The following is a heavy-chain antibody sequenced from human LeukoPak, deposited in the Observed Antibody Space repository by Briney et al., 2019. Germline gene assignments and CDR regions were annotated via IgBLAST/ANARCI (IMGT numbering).Heavy chain of an antibody. V-gene: IGHV4-59*01. Sequence: SETLSLTCTVSGGSISSYYWSWIRQPPGKGLEWIGYIYYSGSTYYNPSLRSRVTISVDTSKNQFSLKLSSVTAADTAVYYCARGRPTTSIAAAGVNWFDPWGQGTLVTVSS. CDR2: IYYSGST. D-gene: IGHD6-13*01. CDR3: ARGRPTTSIAAAGVNWFDP. J-gene: IGHJ5*02. CDR1: GGSISSYY.